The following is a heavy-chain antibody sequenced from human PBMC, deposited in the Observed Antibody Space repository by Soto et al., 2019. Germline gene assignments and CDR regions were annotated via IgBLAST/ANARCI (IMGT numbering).Heavy chain of an antibody. Sequence: QVQLVQSGAEVKKPGSSVKVSCKASGGTFSSYTISWVRQAPGQGLEWMGRIIPILGIANYAQKFQGRVTITADKSTSTAYIELSSLRSEDTAVYYCAIGQSSNSLDVWGQGTTVTVSS. CDR3: AIGQSSNSLDV. CDR2: IIPILGIA. V-gene: IGHV1-69*02. J-gene: IGHJ6*02. D-gene: IGHD6-6*01. CDR1: GGTFSSYT.